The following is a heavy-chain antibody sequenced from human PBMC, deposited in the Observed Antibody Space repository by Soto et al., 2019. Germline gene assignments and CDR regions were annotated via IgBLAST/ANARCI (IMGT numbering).Heavy chain of an antibody. CDR1: GYTFSDVD. CDR2: MNAKSGDT. Sequence: ASLKVSCKASGYTFSDVDINWQRQTSGQGPEWMGWMNAKSGDTFYTQRFQGKYNMAWDSSLSTAYMEVGSLKSDDTAIYYCARGNPFNYAGFDVWGQGTTVTVSS. V-gene: IGHV1-8*01. J-gene: IGHJ6*02. D-gene: IGHD3-16*01. CDR3: ARGNPFNYAGFDV.